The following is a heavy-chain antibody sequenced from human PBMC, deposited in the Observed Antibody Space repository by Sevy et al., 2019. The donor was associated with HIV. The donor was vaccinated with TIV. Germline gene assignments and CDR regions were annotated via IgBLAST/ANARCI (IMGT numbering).Heavy chain of an antibody. D-gene: IGHD5-12*01. Sequence: GGSLRLSCAASGFTFSSYAMSWVRQAPGKGLEWVSAISGSGGRTYYADSVKGRFTISRDNSKNTLYLQMNSLRAEDTAVYYCARGYSGYDYDYRGQGTLVTVSS. CDR3: ARGYSGYDYDY. CDR2: ISGSGGRT. CDR1: GFTFSSYA. V-gene: IGHV3-23*01. J-gene: IGHJ4*02.